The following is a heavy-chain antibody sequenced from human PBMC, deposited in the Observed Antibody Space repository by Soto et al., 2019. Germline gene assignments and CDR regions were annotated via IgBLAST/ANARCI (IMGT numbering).Heavy chain of an antibody. CDR2: IWHDGIYK. V-gene: IGHV3-33*01. Sequence: QVQLVESGGGVVQPGRSLRLSCVASGVSFSTYGMHWVRQAPGKGLEWVASIWHDGIYKFHADAVKGRFAISRDNSMNSLFLQMNSLPVEDTAMYSCATEGGVGYGSSWGAFWGQGTLVTVSS. CDR3: ATEGGVGYGSSWGAF. CDR1: GVSFSTYG. J-gene: IGHJ4*02. D-gene: IGHD6-13*01.